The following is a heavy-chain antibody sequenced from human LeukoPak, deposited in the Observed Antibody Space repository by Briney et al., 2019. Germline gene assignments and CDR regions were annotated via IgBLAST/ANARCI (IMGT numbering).Heavy chain of an antibody. J-gene: IGHJ6*02. Sequence: GGSLRLSCAASGFTVSSNYMSWVRQAPGKGLEWVSVIYSGGSTYYADSVKGRFTISRDNFKNTLYLQMNSLRAEDTAVYYCARDHGYSYGTLLDYYGMDVWGQGTTVTASS. V-gene: IGHV3-53*01. CDR1: GFTVSSNY. D-gene: IGHD5-18*01. CDR3: ARDHGYSYGTLLDYYGMDV. CDR2: IYSGGST.